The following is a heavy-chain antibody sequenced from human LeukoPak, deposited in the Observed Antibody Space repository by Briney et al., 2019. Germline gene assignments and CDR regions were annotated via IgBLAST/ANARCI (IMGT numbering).Heavy chain of an antibody. Sequence: XXXSXXTFXXXGISWVRQAPGQGLEWMGWISAYNGNTNYAQKLQGRVTITTDRSTRTAYMELRSLRSDDTAVYYCXXXXXXXXXXDGYNPNPVDYWGQGTLVTVSS. CDR3: XXXXXXXXXXDGYNPNPVDY. V-gene: IGHV1-18*01. CDR1: XXTFXXXG. CDR2: ISAYNGNT. J-gene: IGHJ4*02. D-gene: IGHD5-24*01.